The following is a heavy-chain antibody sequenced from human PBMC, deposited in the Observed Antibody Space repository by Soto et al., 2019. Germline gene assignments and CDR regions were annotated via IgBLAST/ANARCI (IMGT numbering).Heavy chain of an antibody. Sequence: SETLSLTCTVSGGSVSSGSYYWSWIRQPPGKGLEWIGYIYYSGSTNYNPSLKSRVTISVDTSKNQFSLKLSSVTAADTAVYYCERRGSTVTTYYYYGMDVWGQGNTVTVSS. CDR1: GGSVSSGSYY. CDR2: IYYSGST. D-gene: IGHD4-17*01. CDR3: ERRGSTVTTYYYYGMDV. J-gene: IGHJ6*02. V-gene: IGHV4-61*01.